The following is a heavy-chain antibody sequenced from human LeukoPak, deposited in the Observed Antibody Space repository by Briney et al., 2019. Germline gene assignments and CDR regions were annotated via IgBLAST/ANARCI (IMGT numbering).Heavy chain of an antibody. CDR2: IGTSAGST. D-gene: IGHD3-10*01. CDR3: AKDPNWDRGY. J-gene: IGHJ4*02. Sequence: GGSLRLXCATSGFTYSSYTMTWVRPAPGKGLEYVSGIGTSAGSTIYADSVKGRFTISRDNSKNTVYLQMDSLRVEDTAVYYCAKDPNWDRGYWGQGTLVTVSS. V-gene: IGHV3-23*01. CDR1: GFTYSSYT.